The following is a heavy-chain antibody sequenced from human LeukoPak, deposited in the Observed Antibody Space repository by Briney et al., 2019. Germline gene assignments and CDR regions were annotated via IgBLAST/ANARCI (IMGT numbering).Heavy chain of an antibody. Sequence: SETLSLTCTVSGGSISSYYWSWIRQPPGKGLEWIGYIYYSGSTNYNPSLKSRVTISVDTSKNQFSLKLSSVTAADTAVYYCARPAEDGYNGYWYFDLWGRGTLVTVSS. CDR2: IYYSGST. D-gene: IGHD5-24*01. CDR3: ARPAEDGYNGYWYFDL. V-gene: IGHV4-59*08. CDR1: GGSISSYY. J-gene: IGHJ2*01.